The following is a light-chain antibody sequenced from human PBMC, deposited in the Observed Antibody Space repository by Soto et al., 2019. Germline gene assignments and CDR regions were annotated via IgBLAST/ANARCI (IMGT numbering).Light chain of an antibody. Sequence: DIQMTQSPSSLSASIGDRVTITCRASQTVNTYLHWYQQKPGKAPKXLIYAASNLQSGVPSRFSGSGSGTNCTLSLNSLQPEDFATYYCQQGYSNPWTFGQGTKVDIK. CDR3: QQGYSNPWT. J-gene: IGKJ1*01. CDR1: QTVNTY. V-gene: IGKV1-39*01. CDR2: AAS.